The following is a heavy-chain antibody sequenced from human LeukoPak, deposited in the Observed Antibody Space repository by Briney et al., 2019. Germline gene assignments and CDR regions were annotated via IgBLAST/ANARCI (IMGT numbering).Heavy chain of an antibody. CDR1: GSSLDNYA. V-gene: IGHV3-48*04. D-gene: IGHD4-23*01. J-gene: IGHJ6*03. Sequence: GGSLRLSCEASGSSLDNYAMSWVRQAPGKGLEYIAYISRSSLAINYAESVRGRFIVSRDNARNSLNLQMNGLRADDTAVYHCAGDPSVGSTCYYVDVWGKGTTVTVSS. CDR2: ISRSSLAI. CDR3: AGDPSVGSTCYYVDV.